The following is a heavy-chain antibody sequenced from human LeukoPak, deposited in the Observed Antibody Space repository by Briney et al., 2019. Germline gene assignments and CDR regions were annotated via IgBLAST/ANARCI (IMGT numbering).Heavy chain of an antibody. J-gene: IGHJ4*02. Sequence: PGGSLRLSCAASGFTFSSYWMHWVRQAPGKGLVWVSRINSDGSSTSYADSVKGRFTISRDNAKNTLYLQMNSLRAEDTAVYYCAKVTAISSLDYFDYWGQGTLVTVSS. D-gene: IGHD6-6*01. CDR3: AKVTAISSLDYFDY. CDR2: INSDGSST. CDR1: GFTFSSYW. V-gene: IGHV3-74*01.